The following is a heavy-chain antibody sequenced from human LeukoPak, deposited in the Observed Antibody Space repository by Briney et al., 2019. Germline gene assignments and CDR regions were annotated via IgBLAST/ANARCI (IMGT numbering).Heavy chain of an antibody. CDR2: ISSSGSSI. CDR1: GFTFNSYE. J-gene: IGHJ4*02. CDR3: AREWPYCSGGSCYFDY. Sequence: GGSLRLSCAASGFTFNSYEMNWVRQAPGKGLERVSYISSSGSSIYYTDSVKGRFTISRDNAKNSLYLQMNSLRAEDTAVYYCAREWPYCSGGSCYFDYWGQGTLVTVSS. V-gene: IGHV3-48*03. D-gene: IGHD2-15*01.